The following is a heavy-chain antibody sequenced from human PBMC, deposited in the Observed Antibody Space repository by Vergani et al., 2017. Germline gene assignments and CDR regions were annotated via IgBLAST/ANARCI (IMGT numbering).Heavy chain of an antibody. CDR1: GYTFTSYA. V-gene: IGHV1-3*01. CDR3: ARPGEVDTAMAYGMDV. Sequence: QVQLVQSGAEVKKPGASVKVSCKASGYTFTSYAMHWVRQAPGQRLEWMGWINAGNGNTKYSQKFQGRVTMTRDTSTSTVYMELSSLRSEDTAVYYCARPGEVDTAMAYGMDVWGQGTTVTVSS. D-gene: IGHD5-18*01. CDR2: INAGNGNT. J-gene: IGHJ6*02.